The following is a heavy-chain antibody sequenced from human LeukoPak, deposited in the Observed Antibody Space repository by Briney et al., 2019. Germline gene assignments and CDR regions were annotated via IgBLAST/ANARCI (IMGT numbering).Heavy chain of an antibody. D-gene: IGHD2-2*01. CDR1: GGTLTSGGYS. Sequence: PSETLSLTCAVSGGTLTSGGYSWSWIRQSPGKALEWIGYIYYSGSAYYNPSLKSRVDISFDTSKNQFSLRMTSVTAADSAIYFCARIRISSTSQNYFDPWGRGTLVTVSS. V-gene: IGHV4-30-4*07. CDR3: ARIRISSTSQNYFDP. CDR2: IYYSGSA. J-gene: IGHJ5*02.